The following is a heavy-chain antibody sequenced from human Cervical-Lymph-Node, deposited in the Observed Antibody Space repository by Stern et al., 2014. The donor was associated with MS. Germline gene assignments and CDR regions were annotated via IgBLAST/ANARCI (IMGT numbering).Heavy chain of an antibody. CDR3: VLQTLGATY. V-gene: IGHV1-69*06. Sequence: QLVQSGAEVKRPGSSVTVSCTASGGTFNNYAMNWVRQAPGQGLVWMRGIIPMFGTANQTQPFQGRVTFTADKSTNTAFMDLRSLRSADTAVYYCVLQTLGATYWGQGTPVIVSS. CDR1: GGTFNNYA. D-gene: IGHD3-16*01. CDR2: IIPMFGTA. J-gene: IGHJ4*02.